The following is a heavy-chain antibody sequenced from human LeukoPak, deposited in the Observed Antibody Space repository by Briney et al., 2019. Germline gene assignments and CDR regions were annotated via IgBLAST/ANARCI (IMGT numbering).Heavy chain of an antibody. J-gene: IGHJ4*02. D-gene: IGHD2-2*01. CDR3: AREVPAYCSSTSCPRFDY. CDR2: INPSGGST. Sequence: ASVKVSCKASGYTFTSYYMHWVRQAPGQGLEWMGIINPSGGSTSYAQKFQGRVTMTRDTSTGTVYMELSSLRSEDTAVYYCAREVPAYCSSTSCPRFDYWGQGTLVTVSS. V-gene: IGHV1-46*03. CDR1: GYTFTSYY.